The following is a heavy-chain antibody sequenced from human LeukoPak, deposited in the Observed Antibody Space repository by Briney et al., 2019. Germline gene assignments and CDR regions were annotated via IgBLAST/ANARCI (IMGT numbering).Heavy chain of an antibody. CDR2: ISAYNGNT. Sequence: ASVKVSCKASGYTFTSYGISWVRQAPGQGLEWMGWISAYNGNTNYAQKLQGRVTMTTDTSTSTAYMELRSLRSDETAVYYCARTTYYYDSSGRRFDYWGQGTLVTVSS. CDR3: ARTTYYYDSSGRRFDY. D-gene: IGHD3-22*01. V-gene: IGHV1-18*01. J-gene: IGHJ4*02. CDR1: GYTFTSYG.